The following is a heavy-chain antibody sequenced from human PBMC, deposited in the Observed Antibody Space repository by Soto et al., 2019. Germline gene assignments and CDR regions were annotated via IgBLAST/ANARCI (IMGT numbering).Heavy chain of an antibody. CDR2: TYYRSKWYN. CDR1: GDSVSSNSAA. V-gene: IGHV6-1*01. CDR3: AREPPTYCSGGSCYSGWFDP. J-gene: IGHJ5*02. Sequence: PSQTLSLTCAISGDSVSSNSAAWNWIRQSPSRGLEWLGRTYYRSKWYNDYAVSVKSRITINPDTSKNQFSLQLNSVTPEDTAVYYCAREPPTYCSGGSCYSGWFDPWGQGTLVTVSS. D-gene: IGHD2-15*01.